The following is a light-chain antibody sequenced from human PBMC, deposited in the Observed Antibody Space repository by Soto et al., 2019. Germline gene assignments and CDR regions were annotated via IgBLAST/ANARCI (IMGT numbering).Light chain of an antibody. J-gene: IGKJ2*01. Sequence: DIVMTQSPDSLAVSLGERATINCKSSQSVLYSSNNXXXLAWYQQKPGQPPKLLIYWASTRESGVPDRFSGSGSGTDFTLTISSLQAEDVAVYYCQQYYSTPYTFGQGTKLEIK. V-gene: IGKV4-1*01. CDR3: QQYYSTPYT. CDR2: WAS. CDR1: QSVLYSSNNXXX.